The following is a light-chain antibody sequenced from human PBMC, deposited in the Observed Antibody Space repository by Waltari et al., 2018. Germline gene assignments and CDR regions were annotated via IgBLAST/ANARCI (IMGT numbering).Light chain of an antibody. J-gene: IGKJ2*01. Sequence: EIVLTQSPATLSLSPGERATISCRASQSVSSYLAWYQQKPGQAPRLLIYDASNRATDIPGRFSGSGSGTDFTLTISSLEPEDFAVYYCQQRSNWPGTVGQGTKLEIK. CDR3: QQRSNWPGT. V-gene: IGKV3-11*01. CDR2: DAS. CDR1: QSVSSY.